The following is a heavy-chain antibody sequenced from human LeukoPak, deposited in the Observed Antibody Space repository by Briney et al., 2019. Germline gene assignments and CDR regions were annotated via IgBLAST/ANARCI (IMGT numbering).Heavy chain of an antibody. CDR3: ANRRRASRGYGMDV. CDR2: IIPIFGTA. Sequence: SVKVSCKASGGTFSSYDISWVRQAPGQGLEWMGGIIPIFGTANYAQKFQGRVTITADESTSTAYMELSSLRSEDTAVYYCANRRRASRGYGMDVWGQGTTVTVSS. J-gene: IGHJ6*02. V-gene: IGHV1-69*13. CDR1: GGTFSSYD. D-gene: IGHD1-1*01.